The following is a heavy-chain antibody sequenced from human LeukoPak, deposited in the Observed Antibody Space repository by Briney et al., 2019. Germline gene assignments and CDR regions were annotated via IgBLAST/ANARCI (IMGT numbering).Heavy chain of an antibody. D-gene: IGHD6-13*01. Sequence: GGSLRLSCAASGFTFSSYSMNWVRQAPGKGLEWVSSISSSSSYIYYADSVKGRFTISRDNAKNSLYLQMNSLRAEDTAVYYCAKNWPPSPGDSSRWDGTAATDAFDIWGQGTMVTVSS. CDR3: AKNWPPSPGDSSRWDGTAATDAFDI. CDR1: GFTFSSYS. V-gene: IGHV3-21*01. CDR2: ISSSSSYI. J-gene: IGHJ3*02.